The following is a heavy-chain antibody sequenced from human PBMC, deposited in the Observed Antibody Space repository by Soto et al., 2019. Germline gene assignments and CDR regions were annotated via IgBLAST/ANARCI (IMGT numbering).Heavy chain of an antibody. CDR1: GGSISNVNYY. V-gene: IGHV4-30-4*01. D-gene: IGHD7-27*01. CDR2: IYAGGST. Sequence: QVQLQESGPGLVKPSQTLSLTCTVSGGSISNVNYYWSWIRQPPEKGLEWIGHIYAGGSTYNNPSLKSRFTISLDTSKNQFSLKLSSVSAADAAVYYCTRGPSGDKVDYWGQGTLVTVSS. J-gene: IGHJ4*02. CDR3: TRGPSGDKVDY.